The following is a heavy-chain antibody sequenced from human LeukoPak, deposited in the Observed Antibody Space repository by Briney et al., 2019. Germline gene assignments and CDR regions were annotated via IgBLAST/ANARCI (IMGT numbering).Heavy chain of an antibody. D-gene: IGHD1-26*01. V-gene: IGHV3-7*03. CDR2: TKPDGSAE. CDR1: GFTFRNYW. Sequence: PGGSLRLSCAASGFTFRNYWMGWVRQAPGKGLEWVANTKPDGSAEYYADSVRGRFTTSRDNANNLLYLQMNSLRTEDTALYYCAKDMGGYSGSYSDYWGQGTLVTVSS. CDR3: AKDMGGYSGSYSDY. J-gene: IGHJ4*02.